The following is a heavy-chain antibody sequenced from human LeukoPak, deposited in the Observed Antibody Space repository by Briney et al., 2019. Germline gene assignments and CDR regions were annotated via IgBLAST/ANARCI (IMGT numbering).Heavy chain of an antibody. CDR3: ARDGYYYGSGAEKSSDYYGMDV. V-gene: IGHV3-48*03. CDR1: GFTFSSYE. J-gene: IGHJ6*02. Sequence: GGSLRLSCAASGFTFSSYEMNWVRQAPGKGLEWVSYISSSGSTIYYADSVKGRFTISRDNAKNSLYLQMNSLRAEDTAVYYCARDGYYYGSGAEKSSDYYGMDVWGQGTTVTVSS. D-gene: IGHD3-10*01. CDR2: ISSSGSTI.